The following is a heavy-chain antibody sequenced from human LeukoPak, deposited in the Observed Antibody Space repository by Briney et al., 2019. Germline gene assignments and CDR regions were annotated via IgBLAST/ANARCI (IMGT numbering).Heavy chain of an antibody. V-gene: IGHV3-23*01. Sequence: GGSLRLSCAASGFTFSSYAMSWVRQAPGKGLEWVSAISGSGGSTYYADSAKGRFTISRDNSKNTLYLQMNSLRAEDTAVYYCAKDSENYDFCSGYYFRPFFDYWGQGTLVTVSS. D-gene: IGHD3-3*01. J-gene: IGHJ4*02. CDR3: AKDSENYDFCSGYYFRPFFDY. CDR2: ISGSGGST. CDR1: GFTFSSYA.